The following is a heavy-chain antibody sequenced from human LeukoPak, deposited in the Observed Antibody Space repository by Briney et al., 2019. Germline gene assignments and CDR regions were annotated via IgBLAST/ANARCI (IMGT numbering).Heavy chain of an antibody. CDR3: ARRSDVIGAI. CDR2: IYPRDSDT. J-gene: IGHJ4*02. V-gene: IGHV5-51*01. D-gene: IGHD3-10*01. CDR1: GYPFTHQW. Sequence: GASLQISCKASGYPFTHQWIGWVRPQSGSGLEWMGIIYPRDSDTRYSPSFQGHVSISADTSINTAYLEWSRLEASDTAIYYCARRSDVIGAIWGQGTLVTVSS.